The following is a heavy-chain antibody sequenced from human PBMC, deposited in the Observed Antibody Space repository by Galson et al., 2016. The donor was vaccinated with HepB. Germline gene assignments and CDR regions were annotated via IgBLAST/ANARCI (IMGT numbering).Heavy chain of an antibody. CDR3: ARRFAAADAPGAFDI. CDR1: GYPFINYY. CDR2: IIPRGGST. D-gene: IGHD6-13*01. Sequence: SVKVSCKASGYPFINYYIYWVRQAPGQGLEWMGAIIPRGGSTTYPEKSQDRVTMTGDTSTSTLYMELSGLRPDDTAVYFCARRFAAADAPGAFDIWGQGTMVTVSS. J-gene: IGHJ3*02. V-gene: IGHV1-46*01.